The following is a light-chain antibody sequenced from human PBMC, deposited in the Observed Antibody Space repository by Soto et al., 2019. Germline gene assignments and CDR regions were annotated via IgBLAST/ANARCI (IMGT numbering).Light chain of an antibody. V-gene: IGKV1-12*01. J-gene: IGKJ4*01. Sequence: DIQMTQSPSSVSASVGDIVTITCRASQGISVWLAWYQQKPGTAPNLLISAASSLPSGDPSRFSGSVSVTDFALIISDLQPEDFATYYCQQAHSFPLAFGGGTKVEI. CDR3: QQAHSFPLA. CDR2: AAS. CDR1: QGISVW.